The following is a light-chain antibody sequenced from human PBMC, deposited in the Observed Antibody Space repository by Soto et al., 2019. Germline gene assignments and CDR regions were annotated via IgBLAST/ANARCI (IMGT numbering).Light chain of an antibody. J-gene: IGKJ1*01. V-gene: IGKV1-5*03. Sequence: DIQMTQSPSTLSASVGYRVTITCRASQSVSNWLAWYQQKPGKAPKILIYKASSLESGVPSRFSGSGSGTEFTLTISSLRPDDFATYYCQHYNGYRWTFGQGTKMEIK. CDR1: QSVSNW. CDR2: KAS. CDR3: QHYNGYRWT.